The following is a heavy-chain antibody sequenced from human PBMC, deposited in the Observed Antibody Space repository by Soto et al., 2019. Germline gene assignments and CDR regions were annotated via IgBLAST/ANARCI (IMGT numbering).Heavy chain of an antibody. D-gene: IGHD2-8*02. J-gene: IGHJ4*02. CDR3: AKDRASGGIVTCTPDS. CDR2: LNAGGST. V-gene: IGHV3-23*01. Sequence: GGSLRLSCVISGFTVSSSAMTWVRQAPGKGLEWVSTLNAGGSTYFAASVKGRFTISRNSSANTLYLQMGSLKAEDTAVYYCAKDRASGGIVTCTPDSWRRRTLVTAAS. CDR1: GFTVSSSA.